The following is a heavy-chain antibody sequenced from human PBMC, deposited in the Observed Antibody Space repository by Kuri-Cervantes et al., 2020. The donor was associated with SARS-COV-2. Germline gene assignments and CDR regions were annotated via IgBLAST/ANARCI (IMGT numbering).Heavy chain of an antibody. Sequence: SETLSLTCTVSGGSISSYYWSWIRQPPGKGLEWIGYIYYSGSTNYNPSLKSRVTISVDTSKNQFSLKLSSVTAADTAVYYCAKVGAGYCSGGSCDSVVVDWGQGTLVTVSS. CDR2: IYYSGST. D-gene: IGHD2-15*01. CDR1: GGSISSYY. CDR3: AKVGAGYCSGGSCDSVVVD. V-gene: IGHV4-59*01. J-gene: IGHJ4*02.